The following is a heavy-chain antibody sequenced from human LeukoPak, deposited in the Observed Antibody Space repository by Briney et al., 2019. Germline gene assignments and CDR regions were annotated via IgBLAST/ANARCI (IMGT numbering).Heavy chain of an antibody. CDR2: IYYSGST. D-gene: IGHD4-17*01. V-gene: IGHV4-39*01. J-gene: IGHJ5*02. Sequence: PSETLFLTCTVSGGSISSSSYYWGWIRQPPGKGLEWIGSIYYSGSTYYNPSLKSRVTISVDTSKNQFSLKLSSVTAADTAVYYCASDYGDATWGQGTLVTVSS. CDR3: ASDYGDAT. CDR1: GGSISSSSYY.